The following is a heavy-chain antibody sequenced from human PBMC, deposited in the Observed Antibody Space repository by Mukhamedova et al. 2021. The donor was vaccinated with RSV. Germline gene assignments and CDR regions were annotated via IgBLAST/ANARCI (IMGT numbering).Heavy chain of an antibody. Sequence: IRQPPGKGLEWIGSIYYSGSTYYNPSLKSRVTISVDTSKNQFSLKLSSVTAADTAVYYCARDIFVGWFKPWFDYWGQGTLVTVSS. CDR3: ARDIFVGWFKPWFDY. J-gene: IGHJ4*02. D-gene: IGHD2-15*01. CDR2: IYYSGST. V-gene: IGHV4-39*07.